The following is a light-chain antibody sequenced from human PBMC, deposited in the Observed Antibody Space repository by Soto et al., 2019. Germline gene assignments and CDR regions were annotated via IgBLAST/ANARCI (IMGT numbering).Light chain of an antibody. J-gene: IGKJ5*01. V-gene: IGKV1-39*01. CDR1: QSISSY. CDR3: QQSYSTPS. Sequence: DIQMTQSPSSLSASVGDRVTITCRASQSISSYLNWYQQKPGKAPKLLIYAASSLQSGVPSRFSGSGSGTDFTLTISSLQPEDFATYSCQQSYSTPSCGQGTRLEIK. CDR2: AAS.